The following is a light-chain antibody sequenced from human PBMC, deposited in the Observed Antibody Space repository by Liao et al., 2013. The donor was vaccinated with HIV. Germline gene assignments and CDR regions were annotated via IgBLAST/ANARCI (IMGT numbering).Light chain of an antibody. CDR3: QVWDNNHDHLGVV. V-gene: IGLV3-9*01. CDR2: RDT. CDR1: NIGSKN. Sequence: SYELTQPLSVSVALGQTARITCGGNNIGSKNVHWYQQKPGQAPVLVIYRDTNRPSGIPERFSGSNPGLTATLTISRVEAGDEADYYCQVWDNNHDHLGVVFGGGTKLTVL. J-gene: IGLJ2*01.